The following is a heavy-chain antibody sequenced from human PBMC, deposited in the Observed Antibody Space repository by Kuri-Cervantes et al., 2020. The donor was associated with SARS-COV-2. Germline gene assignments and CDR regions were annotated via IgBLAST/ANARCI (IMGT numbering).Heavy chain of an antibody. CDR1: GYTFTGYY. J-gene: IGHJ3*02. CDR2: IAPNSGGT. D-gene: IGHD3-22*01. V-gene: IGHV1-2*04. Sequence: ASVKVSCKASGYTFTGYYMHWVRQAPGQGLEWMGWIAPNSGGTNYAQKVQGWVTMAMDTSISTAYMELSRLRSDDTAVYYCARSTPLRRLVVISQGGAFDIWGQGTMVTVSS. CDR3: ARSTPLRRLVVISQGGAFDI.